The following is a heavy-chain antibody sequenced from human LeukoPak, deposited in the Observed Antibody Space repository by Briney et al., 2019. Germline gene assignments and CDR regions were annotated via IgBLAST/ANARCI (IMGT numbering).Heavy chain of an antibody. V-gene: IGHV3-11*01. CDR3: ARDRGYCSGGSCYSNYYYYYGMDV. CDR2: ISSSGITI. Sequence: GGSLRLSCAASGFTFSDYYMSWIRQAPGKGLEWVSYISSSGITIYYADSVKGRFTISRDNAKNSLYLQMNSLRAEDTAVYYCARDRGYCSGGSCYSNYYYYYGMDVWGQGTTVTVSS. CDR1: GFTFSDYY. J-gene: IGHJ6*02. D-gene: IGHD2-15*01.